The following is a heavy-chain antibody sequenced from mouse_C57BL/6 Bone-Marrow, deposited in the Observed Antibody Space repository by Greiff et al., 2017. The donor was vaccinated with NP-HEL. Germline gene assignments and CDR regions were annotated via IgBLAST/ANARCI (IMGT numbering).Heavy chain of an antibody. CDR2: IYPGSGST. Sequence: QVQLQEPGAELVKPGASVKMSCKASGYTFTSYWITWVKQRPGQGLEWIGDIYPGSGSTNYNEKFKSKATLTVDTSSSTAYMQLSSLTSEDSAVYYCARKDYGSSYLFAYWGQGTLVTVSA. CDR3: ARKDYGSSYLFAY. J-gene: IGHJ3*01. CDR1: GYTFTSYW. V-gene: IGHV1-55*01. D-gene: IGHD1-1*01.